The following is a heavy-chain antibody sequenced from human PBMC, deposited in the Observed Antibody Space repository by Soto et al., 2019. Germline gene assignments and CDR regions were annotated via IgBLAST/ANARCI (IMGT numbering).Heavy chain of an antibody. D-gene: IGHD1-26*01. CDR3: ARWERNGYLNFDY. J-gene: IGHJ4*02. CDR1: SGSISSSNW. V-gene: IGHV4-4*02. Sequence: PSETLSLTCAVSSGSISSSNWWSWVRQPPGKGLEWIGEIYHSGSTNYNPSLKSRVTISVDKSKNQFSLKLSSVTAADTAVYYCARWERNGYLNFDYWGQGTLVTVSS. CDR2: IYHSGST.